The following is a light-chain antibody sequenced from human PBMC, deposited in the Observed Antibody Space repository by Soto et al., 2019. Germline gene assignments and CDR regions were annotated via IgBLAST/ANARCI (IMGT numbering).Light chain of an antibody. Sequence: EIVLTQSPGTLSLSPGERATLSCRASQSVTNSRLAWYQQKPGHAPKVLIYGGSNRATGIPDMFSGSGSGTDFTLTISRLEPEDFAIYYCQQRSSSPRTFGQGTKLEIK. J-gene: IGKJ2*01. V-gene: IGKV3-20*01. CDR3: QQRSSSPRT. CDR1: QSVTNSR. CDR2: GGS.